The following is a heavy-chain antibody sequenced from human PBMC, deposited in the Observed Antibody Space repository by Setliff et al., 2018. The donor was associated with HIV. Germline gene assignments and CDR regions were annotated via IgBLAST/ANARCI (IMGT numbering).Heavy chain of an antibody. Sequence: PSETLSLTCTVSGGSISSSSYYWGWIRQPPGKGLEWIGSIYYDGRTFYKPSLKSRLTISVDTSKNQFSLRLNSVTAADTAVYFCARGGAVSADFDSWGQGTLVTVSS. D-gene: IGHD3-16*01. CDR2: IYYDGRT. CDR1: GGSISSSSYY. J-gene: IGHJ5*01. V-gene: IGHV4-39*07. CDR3: ARGGAVSADFDS.